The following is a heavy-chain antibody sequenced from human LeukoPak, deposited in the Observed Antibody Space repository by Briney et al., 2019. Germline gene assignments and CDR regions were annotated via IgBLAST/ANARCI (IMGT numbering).Heavy chain of an antibody. V-gene: IGHV1-69*04. CDR1: GGTFSSYA. Sequence: SVKVSCKASGGTFSSYAISWVRQAPGQGLEWMGRIIPILGIANYAQKFQGRVTITADKSTSTAYMELSSLRSEDTAVYYCARELDTYYDILTGYYYYWGQGTLVTVSS. J-gene: IGHJ4*02. CDR2: IIPILGIA. CDR3: ARELDTYYDILTGYYYY. D-gene: IGHD3-9*01.